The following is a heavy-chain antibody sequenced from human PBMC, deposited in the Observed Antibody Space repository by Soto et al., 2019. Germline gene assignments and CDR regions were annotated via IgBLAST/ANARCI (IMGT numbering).Heavy chain of an antibody. CDR1: GYTFTSYD. CDR2: MNPNSGNT. V-gene: IGHV1-8*01. Sequence: ASVKVSCKASGYTFTSYDINWVRQATRQGLEWMGWMNPNSGNTGYAQKFQGRVTMTRNTSISTAYMELSSLRSEDTAVYYCARDANYVSERYCYNRDPYAIRTQGSSDL. D-gene: IGHD3-10*01. J-gene: IGHJ2*01. CDR3: ARDANYVSERYCYNRDPYAIRTQGSSDL.